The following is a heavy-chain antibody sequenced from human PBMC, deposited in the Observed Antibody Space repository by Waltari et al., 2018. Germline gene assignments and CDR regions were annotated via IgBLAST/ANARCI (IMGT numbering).Heavy chain of an antibody. Sequence: QIELRESGPGLVKPSETLSLTCAVSFYAINSGYYWGWFRQPPGQGLGWIATIYHDGSTYYNPSVKSRVTILLDTSKNQFSLKMKSMTAADTAVYYCARQVLGYCTSATCRKNDSWGQGTLVTVSS. J-gene: IGHJ4*02. CDR2: IYHDGST. D-gene: IGHD2-2*03. CDR3: ARQVLGYCTSATCRKNDS. V-gene: IGHV4-38-2*01. CDR1: FYAINSGYY.